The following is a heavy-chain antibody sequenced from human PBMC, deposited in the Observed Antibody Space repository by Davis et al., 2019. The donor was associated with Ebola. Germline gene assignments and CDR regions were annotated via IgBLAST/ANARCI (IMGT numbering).Heavy chain of an antibody. CDR3: ALGISGPYYMDV. CDR2: IYPGDSDT. CDR1: VYSFTSYW. V-gene: IGHV5-51*01. D-gene: IGHD3-9*01. Sequence: SRLGSVYSFTSYWIGWLRQMPGQGLEWMGFIYPGDSDTTYSPSFQGQITISADRSISTAYLQWSSLKASDTAMYYCALGISGPYYMDVWGKGTTVTVSS. J-gene: IGHJ6*03.